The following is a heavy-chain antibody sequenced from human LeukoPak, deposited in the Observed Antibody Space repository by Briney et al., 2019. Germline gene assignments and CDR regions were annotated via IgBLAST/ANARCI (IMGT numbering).Heavy chain of an antibody. V-gene: IGHV3-48*03. D-gene: IGHD6-19*01. J-gene: IGHJ4*02. CDR3: ARVGAGYSSGWPYYFDY. CDR1: GFTFSSYE. Sequence: PGGSLRLSCAASGFTFSSYEFNWVRQAPGKGLEWVSYISTSGSPIYYADSVKGRFTISRDNAKNSLYLQMNSLRAEGTAVYYCARVGAGYSSGWPYYFDYWGQGTLVTVSS. CDR2: ISTSGSPI.